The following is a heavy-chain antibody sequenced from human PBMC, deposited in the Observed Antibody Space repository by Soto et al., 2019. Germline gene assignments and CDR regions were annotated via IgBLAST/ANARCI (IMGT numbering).Heavy chain of an antibody. V-gene: IGHV4-30-2*02. Sequence: SETLSLTCAVSGGSISSGGYSWSWIRQPPGKGLEWIGYIYHCGSTYYNPSLKGRFTISRDNSKNTLYLQMNSLRAEDTAVYYCANDPNYSDNSGYLQATSWGQGTLVTVSS. J-gene: IGHJ5*02. CDR2: IYHCGST. CDR3: ANDPNYSDNSGYLQATS. D-gene: IGHD3-22*01. CDR1: GGSISSGGYS.